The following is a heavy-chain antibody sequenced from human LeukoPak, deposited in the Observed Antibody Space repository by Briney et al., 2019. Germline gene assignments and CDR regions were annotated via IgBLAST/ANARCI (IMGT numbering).Heavy chain of an antibody. CDR3: ARDRRTGRRIGYYYYMDV. J-gene: IGHJ6*03. CDR1: GFTVSSNY. CDR2: IYSGGST. D-gene: IGHD1-14*01. V-gene: IGHV3-66*02. Sequence: GGSLRLSCAASGFTVSSNYMSWVRQAPGKGLEWVSVIYSGGSTHYADSVKGRFTISRDNSKNTLYLQMNSLRAEDTAVYYCARDRRTGRRIGYYYYMDVWGKGTTATVSS.